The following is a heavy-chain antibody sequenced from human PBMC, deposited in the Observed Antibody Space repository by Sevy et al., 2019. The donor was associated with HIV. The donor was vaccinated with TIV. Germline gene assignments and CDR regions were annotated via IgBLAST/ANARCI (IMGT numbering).Heavy chain of an antibody. D-gene: IGHD3-22*01. CDR1: GFTVSSNY. CDR3: ARLYYYYDSSGYPTDY. Sequence: GGSLRLSCAASGFTVSSNYMSSVRQAPGKGLEWVSVIYSGGSTYYADSVKGRFTISRDNSKNTLYLQMNSLRAEDTAVYYCARLYYYYDSSGYPTDYWGQGTLVTVSS. J-gene: IGHJ4*02. V-gene: IGHV3-53*01. CDR2: IYSGGST.